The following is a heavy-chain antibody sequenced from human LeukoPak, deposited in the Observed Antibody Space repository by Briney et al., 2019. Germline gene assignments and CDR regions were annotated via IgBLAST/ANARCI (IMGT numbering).Heavy chain of an antibody. Sequence: PSETLSLTCAVSGYSISSGYYWSWIRQPAGKGLEWIGRIYTSGSTNYNPSLKSRVTISVDTSKNQFSLKLSSVTAADTAVYYCARESAGYCSGGSCYSMIDYWGQGTLVTVSS. J-gene: IGHJ4*02. V-gene: IGHV4-61*02. CDR2: IYTSGST. CDR3: ARESAGYCSGGSCYSMIDY. CDR1: GYSISSGYY. D-gene: IGHD2-15*01.